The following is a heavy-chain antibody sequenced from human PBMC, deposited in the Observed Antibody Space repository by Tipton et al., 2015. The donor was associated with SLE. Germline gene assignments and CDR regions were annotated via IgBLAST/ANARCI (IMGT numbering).Heavy chain of an antibody. CDR1: GYTFTYRY. V-gene: IGHV1-45*02. CDR2: ITPFNDNT. CDR3: ARVSAAWTSSLGY. Sequence: QLVQSGAEVKKTGSSVKVSCKASGYTFTYRYLHWVRQAPGQALEWMGWITPFNDNTNYAQRFQDRVTITRDRSMSTAYMELSSLRSEDTAMYYCARVSAAWTSSLGYWGQGTLVTVSS. J-gene: IGHJ4*02. D-gene: IGHD6-13*01.